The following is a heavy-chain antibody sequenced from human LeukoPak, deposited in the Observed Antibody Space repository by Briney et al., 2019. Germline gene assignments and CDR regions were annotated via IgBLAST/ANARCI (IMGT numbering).Heavy chain of an antibody. J-gene: IGHJ4*02. V-gene: IGHV3-33*01. CDR2: IYYDGSNQ. D-gene: IGHD3-10*01. CDR1: GFTFRNYA. CDR3: ARDRGQSYFDY. Sequence: GRSLRLSCATSGFTFRNYAMHWVRQAPGKGLEWVAVIYYDGSNQYYADSVKGRFTISRDNSKNTLYLQLNSLRAEDTAMYYCARDRGQSYFDYWGQGTLVTVSS.